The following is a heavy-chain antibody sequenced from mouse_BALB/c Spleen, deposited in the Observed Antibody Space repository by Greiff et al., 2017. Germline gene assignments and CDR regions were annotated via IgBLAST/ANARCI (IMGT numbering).Heavy chain of an antibody. D-gene: IGHD1-1*01. Sequence: EVQRVESGGGLVKPGGSLKLSCAASGFTFSDYYMYWVRQTPEKRLEWVATISDGGSYTYYPDSVKGRFTISRDNAKNNLYLQMSSLKSEDTAMYYCARDYYGSSYIIDYWGQGTTLTVSS. V-gene: IGHV5-4*02. J-gene: IGHJ2*01. CDR2: ISDGGSYT. CDR1: GFTFSDYY. CDR3: ARDYYGSSYIIDY.